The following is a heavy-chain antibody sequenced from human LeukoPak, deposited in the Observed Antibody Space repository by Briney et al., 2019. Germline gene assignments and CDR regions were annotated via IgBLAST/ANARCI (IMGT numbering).Heavy chain of an antibody. CDR3: TRQVDIVATPDGGLDY. CDR2: IRSKANSYAT. V-gene: IGHV3-73*01. CDR1: GFTFSGSA. Sequence: QTGGSLRLSCAASGFTFSGSAMHWVRQASGKGLEWVGRIRSKANSYATAYAASVKGRFTISRDDSKNTAYLQMNSLKTEDTAVYYCTRQVDIVATPDGGLDYWGQGTLVTVSS. J-gene: IGHJ4*02. D-gene: IGHD5-12*01.